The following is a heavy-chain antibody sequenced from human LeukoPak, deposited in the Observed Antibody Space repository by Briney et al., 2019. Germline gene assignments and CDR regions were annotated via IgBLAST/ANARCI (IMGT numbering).Heavy chain of an antibody. V-gene: IGHV1-46*01. D-gene: IGHD2-15*01. CDR2: INPSGGST. CDR1: GYTFTSYY. Sequence: ASVTVSCKSSGYTFTSYYMHWVRQAPGQGLEGMGIINPSGGSTSYAQKFQGRVTMTRDMSTSTVYMELSSLRSEDTAVYYCARMGLRGYCSGGSCYSGYYYYMDVWGKGTTVTVSS. J-gene: IGHJ6*03. CDR3: ARMGLRGYCSGGSCYSGYYYYMDV.